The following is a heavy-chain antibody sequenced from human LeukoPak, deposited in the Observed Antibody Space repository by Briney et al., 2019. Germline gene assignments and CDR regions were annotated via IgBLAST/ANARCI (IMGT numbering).Heavy chain of an antibody. CDR3: ARVNSGQLLYWFFDL. J-gene: IGHJ2*01. V-gene: IGHV4-59*01. Sequence: SETLSLTCTVSGGSISEYYWSWIRQPPGKGLEWIGSSYNSGSTNYNPSLKSRVTMSVDTSKTQVSLNVTSVTAADTAVYYCARVNSGQLLYWFFDLWGRGTLVTVSS. CDR1: GGSISEYY. CDR2: SYNSGST. D-gene: IGHD4-23*01.